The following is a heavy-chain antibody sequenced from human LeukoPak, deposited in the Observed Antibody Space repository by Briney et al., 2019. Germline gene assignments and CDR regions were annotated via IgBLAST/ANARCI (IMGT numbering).Heavy chain of an antibody. CDR3: ARYSSSWYDY. D-gene: IGHD6-13*01. CDR2: IYYSGST. Sequence: PSETLSLTCTVSGGSMSSSSYYWSWIRQPPGKGLEWIGYIYYSGSTNYNPSLKSRVTISVDTSKNQFSLKLSSLTAADTAVYYCARYSSSWYDYWGQGTLVTVSS. CDR1: GGSMSSSSYY. V-gene: IGHV4-61*05. J-gene: IGHJ4*02.